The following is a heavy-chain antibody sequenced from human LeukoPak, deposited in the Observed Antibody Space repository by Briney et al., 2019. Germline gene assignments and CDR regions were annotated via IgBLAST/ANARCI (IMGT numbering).Heavy chain of an antibody. CDR3: ARGRYSSGWDDPRIDY. CDR1: GFTFSSYA. V-gene: IGHV3-30-3*01. D-gene: IGHD6-19*01. Sequence: PGGSLRLSCAASGFTFSSYAMHWVRQAPGKGLEWVAVISYDGSNKYYADSVKSRFTISRDNSKNTLYLQMNSLRAEDTAVYYCARGRYSSGWDDPRIDYWGQGTLVTVSS. CDR2: ISYDGSNK. J-gene: IGHJ4*02.